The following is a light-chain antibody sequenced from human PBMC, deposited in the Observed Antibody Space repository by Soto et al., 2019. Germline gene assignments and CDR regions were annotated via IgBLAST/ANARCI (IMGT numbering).Light chain of an antibody. J-gene: IGLJ3*02. CDR1: SSNIGSNY. CDR2: RNN. CDR3: AAWDDSLWV. V-gene: IGLV1-47*01. Sequence: QSVLTQPTSASGTTGQRVTISCSGSSSNIGSNYVYWYQQLPGTAPKLLIYRNNQRPSGVPDRFSGSKSGTSASLAISGLRSEDEADYYCAAWDDSLWVFGGGTKLTV.